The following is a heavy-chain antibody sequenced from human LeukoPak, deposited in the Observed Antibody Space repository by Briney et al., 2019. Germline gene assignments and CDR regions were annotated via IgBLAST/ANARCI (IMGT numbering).Heavy chain of an antibody. CDR2: INSDGSST. CDR3: ATGFFYYYYMDV. D-gene: IGHD3-3*01. J-gene: IGHJ6*03. V-gene: IGHV3-74*01. Sequence: GGSLRLSCAASGFTFSSYWMHWVRQAPGKGLVWVSRINSDGSSTSYADSVKGRFTISRDNAKNTLYLQMNSLRAEDTAVYYCATGFFYYYYMDVWGKGTTVTISS. CDR1: GFTFSSYW.